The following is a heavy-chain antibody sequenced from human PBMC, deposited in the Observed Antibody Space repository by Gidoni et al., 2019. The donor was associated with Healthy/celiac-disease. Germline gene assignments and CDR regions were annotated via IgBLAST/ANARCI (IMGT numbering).Heavy chain of an antibody. CDR2: ISYDGSNK. D-gene: IGHD2-2*01. Sequence: QVQLVESGGGVVQPGRSLRLSCAASGFTFSSYGMHWVRQAPGKGLGWVAVISYDGSNKYYADSVKGRFTISRDNSKNTLYLQMNSLRAEDTAVYYCAKEGWGYCSSTSCGMDVWGQGTTVTVSS. CDR1: GFTFSSYG. CDR3: AKEGWGYCSSTSCGMDV. V-gene: IGHV3-30*18. J-gene: IGHJ6*02.